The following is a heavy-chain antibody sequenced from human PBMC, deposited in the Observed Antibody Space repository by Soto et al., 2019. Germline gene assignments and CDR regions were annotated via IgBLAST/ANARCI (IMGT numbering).Heavy chain of an antibody. CDR2: ISSSGYI. J-gene: IGHJ6*02. Sequence: EVQLVESGGGLVKPGGSLRLSCAASGFNFNSYTINWVRQAPGKRLEWLSSISSSGYIFSTASVRGRFTISRDNAKNSVYLQINSLRAEDTAVYFCARDGSGGSCSTVMDVWGQGTTVTVSS. V-gene: IGHV3-21*01. CDR3: ARDGSGGSCSTVMDV. D-gene: IGHD2-15*01. CDR1: GFNFNSYT.